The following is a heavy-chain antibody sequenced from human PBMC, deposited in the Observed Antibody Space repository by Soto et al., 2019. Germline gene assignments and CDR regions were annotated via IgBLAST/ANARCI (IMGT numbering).Heavy chain of an antibody. CDR2: FDLENGET. CDR1: GYTLTELS. V-gene: IGHV1-24*01. Sequence: ASVKVSCKVSGYTLTELSIHWVRQAPGEGLEWMGGFDLENGETIYAQRFQGRVTMTEESSADTPYMELSSLRSEDTAVYYCAIEVRPRNQFDQSRQGHMVTVSS. D-gene: IGHD3-10*01. CDR3: AIEVRPRNQFDQ. J-gene: IGHJ4*02.